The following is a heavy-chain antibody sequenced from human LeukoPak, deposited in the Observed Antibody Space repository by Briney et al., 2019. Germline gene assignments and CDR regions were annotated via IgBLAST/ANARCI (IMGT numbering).Heavy chain of an antibody. J-gene: IGHJ4*02. D-gene: IGHD3-16*01. Sequence: TGGSLRLSCAASGFTFSDYYMTWIRRAPGKGLEWVSYISSSSGFTKYADSVRGRFTISRDNAKNSLYLQMNTLRVDDTAVYYCARGSPPGDWGQGTLVTVSS. CDR2: ISSSSGFT. CDR1: GFTFSDYY. V-gene: IGHV3-11*05. CDR3: ARGSPPGD.